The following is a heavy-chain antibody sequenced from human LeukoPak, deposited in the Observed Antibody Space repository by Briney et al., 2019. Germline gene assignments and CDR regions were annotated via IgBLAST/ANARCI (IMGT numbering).Heavy chain of an antibody. J-gene: IGHJ6*02. D-gene: IGHD5-18*01. CDR1: GFDFSTYA. Sequence: GGSLRLSCAASGFDFSTYAMSWVRQAPGKGLEWVSGIGGGDTHYADSVKGRFTISRDNAKNSLYLQMNSLRAEDTALYYCAKDLTAMADYYYGMDVWGQGTTVTVSS. CDR2: IGGGDT. V-gene: IGHV3-23*01. CDR3: AKDLTAMADYYYGMDV.